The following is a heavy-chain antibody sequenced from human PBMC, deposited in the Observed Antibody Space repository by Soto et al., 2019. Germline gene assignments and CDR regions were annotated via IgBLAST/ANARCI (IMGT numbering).Heavy chain of an antibody. CDR2: ISGSGGST. J-gene: IGHJ4*02. Sequence: EVQLLESGGGLVQPGGSLRLSCAASGFTFSSYAMSWVRQAPGKGLEWVSAISGSGGSTYYADSVKGRFTNSIDNSKNTLYLQMNSLRAEDTAVYYCAKDLVSVVVVAASDYWGQGTLVTGSS. D-gene: IGHD2-15*01. V-gene: IGHV3-23*01. CDR3: AKDLVSVVVVAASDY. CDR1: GFTFSSYA.